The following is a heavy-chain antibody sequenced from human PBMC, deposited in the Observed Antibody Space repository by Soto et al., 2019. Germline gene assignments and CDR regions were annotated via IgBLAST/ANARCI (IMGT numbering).Heavy chain of an antibody. V-gene: IGHV1-18*01. CDR2: ISAYNGNT. Sequence: ASVKVSCKASGYTFTSYGISWVRQAPGQGLEWMGWISAYNGNTNYAQKLQGRVTMTTDTSTSTAYMELRSLRSDDTAVYYCAIDPGGYCSSTSCLGDAFDIWGQGTMVTVSS. CDR1: GYTFTSYG. D-gene: IGHD2-2*01. J-gene: IGHJ3*02. CDR3: AIDPGGYCSSTSCLGDAFDI.